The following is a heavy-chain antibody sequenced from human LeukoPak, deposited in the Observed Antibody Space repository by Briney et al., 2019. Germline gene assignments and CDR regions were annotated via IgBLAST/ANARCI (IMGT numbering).Heavy chain of an antibody. CDR1: GFTFSDYY. D-gene: IGHD6-13*01. CDR2: ISSSGSTI. J-gene: IGHJ6*03. V-gene: IGHV3-11*01. Sequence: GRSLRLSCAASGFTFSDYYMSWIRQAPGKGLEWVSYISSSGSTIYYADSVKGRFTISRDNAKNSLCLQMNSLRAEDTAVYYCARVAAAHYMDVWGKGTTVTVSS. CDR3: ARVAAAHYMDV.